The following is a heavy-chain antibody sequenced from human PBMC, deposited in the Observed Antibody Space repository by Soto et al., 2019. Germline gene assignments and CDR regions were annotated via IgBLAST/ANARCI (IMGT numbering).Heavy chain of an antibody. CDR3: ARDSPPVDY. J-gene: IGHJ4*02. V-gene: IGHV1-18*01. CDR1: GYTFSNYG. Sequence: QVQLVQSGAEVKKPGASVKVSCKASGYTFSNYGISWVRQAPGQGLEWMGWISAYNGNTKYAQKLQGRVPMTTDTSPSTAYMELRRLRSDDTAVYYCARDSPPVDYWGQGTLVTVSS. CDR2: ISAYNGNT.